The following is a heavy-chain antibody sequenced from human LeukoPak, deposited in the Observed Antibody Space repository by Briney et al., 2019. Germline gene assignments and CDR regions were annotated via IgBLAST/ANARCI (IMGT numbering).Heavy chain of an antibody. J-gene: IGHJ6*04. V-gene: IGHV3-21*01. CDR3: ERDQMVRGFIMGGGVRDYYYVRDV. Sequence: PGGSLRLSCAASGFTFSSYSMNWVRQAPGEGLEWVSSISSSSSYIYYADSVKGRFTISRDNAKNSLYLLMNSLRAEDTAVYYCERDQMVRGFIMGGGVRDYYYVRDVWGKGTTVTVSS. CDR2: ISSSSSYI. D-gene: IGHD3-10*01. CDR1: GFTFSSYS.